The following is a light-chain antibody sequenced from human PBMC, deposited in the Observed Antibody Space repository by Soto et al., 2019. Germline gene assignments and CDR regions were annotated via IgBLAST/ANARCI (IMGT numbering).Light chain of an antibody. V-gene: IGKV1-5*01. CDR1: QSISSW. CDR2: DAS. Sequence: DIQMTQSPSTLSASVENKVTTTCRASQSISSWLAWYQQKPGKAPKLLIYDASSLESGVPSRFSGSGSGTEFTLTISSLQPDDFATYYCQQYNSYWTFGQGTKV. CDR3: QQYNSYWT. J-gene: IGKJ1*01.